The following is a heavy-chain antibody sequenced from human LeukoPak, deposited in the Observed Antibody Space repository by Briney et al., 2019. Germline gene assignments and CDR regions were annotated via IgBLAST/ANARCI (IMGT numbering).Heavy chain of an antibody. CDR2: IIPIFGTA. CDR3: VRAPIVVVPAAMHDAFDI. V-gene: IGHV1-69*05. CDR1: GGTFSSYA. Sequence: GASVKVSCKASGGTFSSYAISWVRQAPGQGLEWMGGIIPIFGTANYAQKFQGRVTITTDESTSTAYMELSSLRSEDTAVYYCVRAPIVVVPAAMHDAFDIWGQGTMVTVSS. J-gene: IGHJ3*02. D-gene: IGHD2-2*01.